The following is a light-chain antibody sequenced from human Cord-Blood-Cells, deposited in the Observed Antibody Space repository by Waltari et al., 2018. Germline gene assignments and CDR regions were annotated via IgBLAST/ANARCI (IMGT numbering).Light chain of an antibody. V-gene: IGKV3-20*01. CDR3: QQYGSSRT. CDR2: GAS. CDR1: QSVGSSY. J-gene: IGKJ1*01. Sequence: EIVLTQSPGTLSLSPGERAPLSCRASQSVGSSYLAWYQQKPGQAPRLLIYGASSRATGIPDRFSGSGSGTDFTLTISRLEPEDFAVYYCQQYGSSRTFGQGTKVEIK.